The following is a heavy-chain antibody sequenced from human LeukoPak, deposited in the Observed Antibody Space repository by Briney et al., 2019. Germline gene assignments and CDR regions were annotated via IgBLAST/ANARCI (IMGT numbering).Heavy chain of an antibody. D-gene: IGHD2-2*01. J-gene: IGHJ4*02. CDR1: GASFNSDDQY. Sequence: SQTLSLTCTVSGASFNSDDQYWNWIRQSPGKGLEWIGSIHPSGMLYNNPSLESRVTMSRDTSKNQFSLNLNSVTAADTPVYFCSRGLGSRKLGYWGQGILVTVSS. CDR2: IHPSGML. V-gene: IGHV4-31*03. CDR3: SRGLGSRKLGY.